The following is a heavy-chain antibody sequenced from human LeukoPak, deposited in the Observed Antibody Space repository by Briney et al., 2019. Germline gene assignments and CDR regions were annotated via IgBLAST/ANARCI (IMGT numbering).Heavy chain of an antibody. J-gene: IGHJ1*01. V-gene: IGHV3-9*01. CDR2: ISWNSGSI. CDR3: AKASPLYDSSGYPFQH. Sequence: PGRSLRLSCAASGFTFDDYAMHWVRQAPGKGLEWVSGISWNSGSIGYADSVKGRFTISRDNSKNTLYLQMNSLRAEDTAVYYCAKASPLYDSSGYPFQHWGQGTLVTVSS. D-gene: IGHD3-22*01. CDR1: GFTFDDYA.